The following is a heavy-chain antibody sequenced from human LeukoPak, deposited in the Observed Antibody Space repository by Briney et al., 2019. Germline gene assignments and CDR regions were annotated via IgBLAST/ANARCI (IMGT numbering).Heavy chain of an antibody. CDR2: INTNTGNP. J-gene: IGHJ3*02. CDR1: GYTFTSYA. D-gene: IGHD1-26*01. Sequence: ASVKVSCKASGYTFTSYAMNWVRQAPGQGLEWMGWINTNTGNPTYAQGFTGRFVFSLDTSVSTAYLQISSLKAEDTAVYYCAREGQWELRDAFDIWGQGTMVTVSS. V-gene: IGHV7-4-1*02. CDR3: AREGQWELRDAFDI.